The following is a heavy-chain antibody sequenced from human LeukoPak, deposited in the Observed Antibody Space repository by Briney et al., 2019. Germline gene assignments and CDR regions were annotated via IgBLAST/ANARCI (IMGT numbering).Heavy chain of an antibody. J-gene: IGHJ4*02. V-gene: IGHV3-7*01. CDR1: GFTFNRDW. CDR3: AGERAFGVYYDSSGYFDQ. Sequence: GGSLRLSCTASGFTFNRDWTAWVRQAPGKGLEWVANIEKDGSEKYYVDSVKGRFTISRDNAKNSLFLQMNSLRAEDTAVYYCAGERAFGVYYDSSGYFDQWGQGTLVTVSS. CDR2: IEKDGSEK. D-gene: IGHD3-22*01.